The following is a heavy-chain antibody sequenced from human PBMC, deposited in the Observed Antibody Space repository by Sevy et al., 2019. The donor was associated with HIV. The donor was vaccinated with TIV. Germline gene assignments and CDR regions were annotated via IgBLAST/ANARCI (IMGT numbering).Heavy chain of an antibody. J-gene: IGHJ6*02. V-gene: IGHV3-74*01. CDR3: ARDFWCAQRGMDV. Sequence: GGSLRLSCAASGFTFSSYWMHWVRQAPGKGLVWVSRINSDGRGTSYADSVKGRFTISRDNAKNTLYLQMNSLRAEDTAVYYCARDFWCAQRGMDVWGQGTTVTVSS. CDR1: GFTFSSYW. CDR2: INSDGRGT. D-gene: IGHD3-3*01.